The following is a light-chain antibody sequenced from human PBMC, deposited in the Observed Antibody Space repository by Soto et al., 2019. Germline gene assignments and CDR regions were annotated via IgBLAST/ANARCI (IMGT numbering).Light chain of an antibody. V-gene: IGKV1-8*01. CDR3: QHYYTYPWT. CDR2: AAS. Sequence: AIRMTQSPSSLSASTGDRVTITCRASQDISGYLVWYQQKPGKAPKVLIHAASTLQGGVSSRFSGSRSGTDFTLTINSLQSEDFATYYCQHYYTYPWTFGQGTKVEV. CDR1: QDISGY. J-gene: IGKJ1*01.